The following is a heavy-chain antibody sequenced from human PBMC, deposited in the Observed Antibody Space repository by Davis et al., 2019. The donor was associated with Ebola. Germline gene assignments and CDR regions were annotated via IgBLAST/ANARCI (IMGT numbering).Heavy chain of an antibody. J-gene: IGHJ4*02. D-gene: IGHD2-21*01. CDR3: ARKDCFGDCHLFAE. V-gene: IGHV1-3*01. Sequence: ASVKVSCKASGYTFTSYAMHWVRQAPGQRLEWMGWINAGNGNTHYAQKLQGRVTMARDTLTGTVYMELTNLREDDSALYYCARKDCFGDCHLFAEWGQGTLVSVSS. CDR2: INAGNGNT. CDR1: GYTFTSYA.